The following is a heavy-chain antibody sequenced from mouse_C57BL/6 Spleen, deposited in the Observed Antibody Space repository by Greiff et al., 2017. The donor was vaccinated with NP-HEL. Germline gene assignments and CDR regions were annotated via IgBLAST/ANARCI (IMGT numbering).Heavy chain of an antibody. D-gene: IGHD4-1*01. V-gene: IGHV1-59*01. CDR3: ARWDPFAY. J-gene: IGHJ3*01. Sequence: QVHVKQPGAELVRPGTSVKLSCKASGYTFTSYWMHWVKQRPGQGLEWIGVIDPSDSYTNYNQKFKGKATLTVDTSSSTAYMQLSSLTSEDSAVYYCARWDPFAYWGQGTLVTVSA. CDR2: IDPSDSYT. CDR1: GYTFTSYW.